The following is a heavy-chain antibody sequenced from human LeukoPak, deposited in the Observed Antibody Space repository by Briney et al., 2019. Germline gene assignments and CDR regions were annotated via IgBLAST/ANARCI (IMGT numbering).Heavy chain of an antibody. D-gene: IGHD6-19*01. CDR2: IYHSGST. CDR3: ARAVAGTGAPFDY. CDR1: GGSISSGGYS. Sequence: SETLSLTCAVSGGSISSGGYSWSWLRQPPGKGLEWIGYIYHSGSTYYNPSLKSRVTISVDRSKNQFSLKLSSVTAADTAVYYCARAVAGTGAPFDYWGQGTLVTVSS. V-gene: IGHV4-30-2*01. J-gene: IGHJ4*02.